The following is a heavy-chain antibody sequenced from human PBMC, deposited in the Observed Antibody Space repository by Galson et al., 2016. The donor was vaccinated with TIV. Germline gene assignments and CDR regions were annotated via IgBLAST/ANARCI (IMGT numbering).Heavy chain of an antibody. J-gene: IGHJ4*02. D-gene: IGHD3-9*01. CDR1: AYTFSDYY. CDR3: ARDSDLLSGHSSFDS. CDR2: LNPVSGAT. Sequence: SVKVSCKASAYTFSDYYIHWVRQAPGQSLEWMGWLNPVSGATYYVQKFQDRVTFTRDKSISTAYMELTGLKSDDTAIFSCARDSDLLSGHSSFDSWGQGTLVTVSS. V-gene: IGHV1-2*02.